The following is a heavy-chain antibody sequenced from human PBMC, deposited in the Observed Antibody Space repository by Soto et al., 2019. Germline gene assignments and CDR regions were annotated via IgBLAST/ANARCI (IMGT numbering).Heavy chain of an antibody. V-gene: IGHV5-51*01. Sequence: GESLKISCKGSGYSFATYWIGWVRQMPGKGLEWMGIIYPGDSYTSYSPSFQGHVTISADKSISTAYLQWSSLKASDTAMYYCARLPAYYGSGAVLRYYGMDVWGQGTTVTVSS. CDR1: GYSFATYW. CDR2: IYPGDSYT. CDR3: ARLPAYYGSGAVLRYYGMDV. J-gene: IGHJ6*02. D-gene: IGHD3-10*01.